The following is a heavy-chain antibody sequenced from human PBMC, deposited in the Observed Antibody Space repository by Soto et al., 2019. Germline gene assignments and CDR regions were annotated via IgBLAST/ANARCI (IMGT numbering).Heavy chain of an antibody. V-gene: IGHV3-30*03. CDR2: LTSGGSPK. D-gene: IGHD2-15*01. CDR3: ARGWSFDV. CDR1: GFTFNNYG. J-gene: IGHJ3*01. Sequence: QEQVVESGGGVVQPGRSLRLSCTASGFTFNNYGLHWVRQAPGKGLELVALLTSGGSPKFYSESVKGRFTISRDNSKNALFLQMDCLRTEDMAVYYCARGWSFDVWGRGTMVTVSS.